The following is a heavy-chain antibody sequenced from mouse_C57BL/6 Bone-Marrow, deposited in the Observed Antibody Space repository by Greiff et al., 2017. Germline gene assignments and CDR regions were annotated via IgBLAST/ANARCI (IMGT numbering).Heavy chain of an antibody. D-gene: IGHD4-1*01. CDR2: INPSTGGT. CDR1: GYSFTGYY. CDR3: ARRLGVY. V-gene: IGHV1-42*01. Sequence: EVQLQQSGPELVKPGASVKISCKASGYSFTGYYMNWVKQSPEKSLEWIGEINPSTGGTTYNQKFKAKATLTVDKSSSTAYMQLKSLTSEDSAVYYCARRLGVYWGQGTTLTVSS. J-gene: IGHJ2*01.